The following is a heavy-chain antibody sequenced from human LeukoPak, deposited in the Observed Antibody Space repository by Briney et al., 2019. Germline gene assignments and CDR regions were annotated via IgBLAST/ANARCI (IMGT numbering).Heavy chain of an antibody. D-gene: IGHD3-22*01. Sequence: GGSLRLSCAASGLTFSSYAMSWVRQAPGEGLEWVSAISGSGGSTYYADSVKGRFTISRDNSKNTLYLQMNSLRAEDTAVYYCAKGDYYDSSGYYHNPYYYYGMDVWGQGTTVTVSS. J-gene: IGHJ6*02. V-gene: IGHV3-23*01. CDR2: ISGSGGST. CDR1: GLTFSSYA. CDR3: AKGDYYDSSGYYHNPYYYYGMDV.